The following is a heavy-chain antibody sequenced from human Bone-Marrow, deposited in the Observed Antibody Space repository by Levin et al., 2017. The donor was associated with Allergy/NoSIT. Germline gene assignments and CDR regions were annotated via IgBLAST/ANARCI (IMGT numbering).Heavy chain of an antibody. Sequence: SETLSLTCAISGDSVSSSSGAWNWIRQSPSRGLEWLGRTYYRSKWYTDYAVSVKSRITINPDTSKNQFSLQLNSVTPEDTAVYYCARANLPPPWPAVAKNAYYFDYWGQGTLVTVSS. J-gene: IGHJ4*02. D-gene: IGHD6-19*01. CDR2: TYYRSKWYT. CDR1: GDSVSSSSGA. CDR3: ARANLPPPWPAVAKNAYYFDY. V-gene: IGHV6-1*01.